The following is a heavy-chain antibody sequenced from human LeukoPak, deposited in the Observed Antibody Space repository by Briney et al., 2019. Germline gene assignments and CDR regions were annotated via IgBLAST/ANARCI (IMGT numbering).Heavy chain of an antibody. V-gene: IGHV3-23*01. D-gene: IGHD3-10*01. CDR3: ARDPYGSGDGYFDY. CDR1: GFTFTSYA. J-gene: IGHJ4*02. CDR2: ISGSGGST. Sequence: GGSLRLSCAASGFTFTSYAMNWVRQAPGKGLEWVSAISGSGGSTYYADSVKGRFTVSRDNSENTLFLQMNSLRAEDTAVYYCARDPYGSGDGYFDYWGQGTLVTVSS.